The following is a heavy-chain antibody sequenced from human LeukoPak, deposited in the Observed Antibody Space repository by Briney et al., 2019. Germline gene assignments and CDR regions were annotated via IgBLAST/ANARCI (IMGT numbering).Heavy chain of an antibody. J-gene: IGHJ3*02. D-gene: IGHD3-22*01. Sequence: SETLSLTCTVSGGSISSSSYYWGWIRQPPGKGLKWIGSIYYSGSTYYNPSLKSRVTISVDTSKNQFSLKLSSVTAADTAVYYCARRYYYDSSGSSAFDIWGQGTMVTVSS. CDR2: IYYSGST. V-gene: IGHV4-39*01. CDR1: GGSISSSSYY. CDR3: ARRYYYDSSGSSAFDI.